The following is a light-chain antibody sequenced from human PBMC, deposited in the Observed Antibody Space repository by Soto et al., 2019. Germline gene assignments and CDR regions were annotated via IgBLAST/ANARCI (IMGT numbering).Light chain of an antibody. CDR2: DAS. CDR1: QSISGW. CDR3: QQYSSYPYT. V-gene: IGKV1-5*01. Sequence: DIQMTQSPSTLSAYVGDRVSITCRASQSISGWLAWYQRKPGKAPNLLIYDASSLESGVPSRFSGSGSGTEFTLTISSLQPDDFATYYCQQYSSYPYTFGQGTKLEIK. J-gene: IGKJ2*01.